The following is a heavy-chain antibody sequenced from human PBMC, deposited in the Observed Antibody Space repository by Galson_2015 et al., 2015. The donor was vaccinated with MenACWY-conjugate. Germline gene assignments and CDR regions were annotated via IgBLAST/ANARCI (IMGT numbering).Heavy chain of an antibody. CDR3: ARESLIRDGLLDY. D-gene: IGHD3-10*01. V-gene: IGHV1-69*04. J-gene: IGHJ4*02. CDR1: GGTFSSYT. CDR2: LMPIFDIT. Sequence: SVKVSCKASGGTFSSYTIGWVRQAPGQRLEWMGSLMPIFDITNYAQQFQGRVTFTADKSTGTAYMELRSLRAGDSGIYYCARESLIRDGLLDYWGQGTLVTVS.